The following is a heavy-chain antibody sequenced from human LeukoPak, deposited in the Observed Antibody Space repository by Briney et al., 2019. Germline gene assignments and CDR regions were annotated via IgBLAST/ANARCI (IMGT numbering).Heavy chain of an antibody. CDR3: ARGRPKHTYYMDV. Sequence: ASVKNSCKASGYTFTSYDINWVREATGQGLEWMGWMNPNSGNTGYAQKFQGRVTMTTDTSTSTAYMELRSLRFDDTAVYYCARGRPKHTYYMDVWGKGTTVTVSS. V-gene: IGHV1-8*02. D-gene: IGHD6-6*01. J-gene: IGHJ6*03. CDR1: GYTFTSYD. CDR2: MNPNSGNT.